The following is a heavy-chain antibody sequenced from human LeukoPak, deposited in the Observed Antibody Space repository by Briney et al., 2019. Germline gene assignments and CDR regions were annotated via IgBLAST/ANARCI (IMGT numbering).Heavy chain of an antibody. CDR1: GVIFSSYA. V-gene: IGHV3-23*01. CDR3: AKASWVSTADAVL. D-gene: IGHD3-16*01. CDR2: LRGNGDT. Sequence: PGGSLRLSCAASGVIFSSYAMSWVREAPARGLEWVSSLRGNGDTFYADSVKGRFTLSRDESRNTVYLHLNELRVEDTAVYYCAKASWVSTADAVLWGQGTVVTVSS. J-gene: IGHJ4*02.